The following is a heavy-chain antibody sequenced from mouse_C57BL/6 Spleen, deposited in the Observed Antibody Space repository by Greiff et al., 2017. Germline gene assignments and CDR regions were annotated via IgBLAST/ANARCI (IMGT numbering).Heavy chain of an antibody. V-gene: IGHV1-59*01. CDR3: ARPVYDGFYAMGY. J-gene: IGHJ4*01. D-gene: IGHD2-3*01. CDR1: GYTFTSYW. CDR2: IDPSDSYT. Sequence: QVQLQQPGAELVRPGTSVKLSCKASGYTFTSYWMHWVKQRPGQGLEWIGVIDPSDSYTNYNQKFKGKATLTVDTSSSTAYMQLSSLTSEDSAVYYCARPVYDGFYAMGYWGQGTSVTVSS.